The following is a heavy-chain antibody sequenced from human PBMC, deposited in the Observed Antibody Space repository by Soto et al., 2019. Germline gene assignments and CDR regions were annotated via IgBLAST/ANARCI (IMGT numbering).Heavy chain of an antibody. Sequence: EGQVLESGGGLVQPGGSLRLSCAASGFTFSSFGMKWVRQAPGKGLEWVSGVRSDGDTTYNAESVKGRFTVSRDTSKNTVYLQMNSLRAEDTAVYYCAKGKGVGATPDGANCWGQGTPVTVSS. V-gene: IGHV3-23*01. CDR2: VRSDGDTT. D-gene: IGHD1-26*01. J-gene: IGHJ4*02. CDR3: AKGKGVGATPDGANC. CDR1: GFTFSSFG.